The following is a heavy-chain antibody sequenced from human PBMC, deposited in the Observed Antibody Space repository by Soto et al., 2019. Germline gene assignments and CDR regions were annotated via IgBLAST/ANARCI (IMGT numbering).Heavy chain of an antibody. D-gene: IGHD5-18*01. CDR2: MNPNSGNT. CDR3: ATLTREWIHMDWFGP. J-gene: IGHJ5*02. V-gene: IGHV1-8*01. Sequence: ASVKVSCKASGYTFTSYDINWVRQATGQGLEWMGWMNPNSGNTGYAQKFQGRVTMTRNTSISTAYMELSSLRSEDTAVYYCATLTREWIHMDWFGPWGQGTRVAVSS. CDR1: GYTFTSYD.